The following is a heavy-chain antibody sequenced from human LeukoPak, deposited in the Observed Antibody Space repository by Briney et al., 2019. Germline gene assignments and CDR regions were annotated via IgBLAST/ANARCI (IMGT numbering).Heavy chain of an antibody. CDR1: GGSISSSSYY. V-gene: IGHV4-39*07. CDR3: AKKLFTGMGFYFDS. D-gene: IGHD3-10*01. J-gene: IGHJ4*02. CDR2: IYYSGST. Sequence: SETLSLTCTVSGGSISSSSYYWGWIRQPPGKGLEWIGSIYYSGSTYYNPSLKSRVTISVDTSKNQFSLKLSSVTAADTAVYYCAKKLFTGMGFYFDSWGQGTLVTVSS.